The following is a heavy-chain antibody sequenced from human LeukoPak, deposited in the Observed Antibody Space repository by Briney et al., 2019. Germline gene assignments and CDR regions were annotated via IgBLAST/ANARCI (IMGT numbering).Heavy chain of an antibody. D-gene: IGHD3-22*01. CDR1: GFTFSSYS. Sequence: GGSLRLSCAASGFTFSSYSMNWVRQAPGKGLEWVSYISSSSSTIYYADSVKGRFTISRDNSKNTLYLQMNSLRAEDTAVYYCAKDKEVVISRYYFDYWGQGTLVTVSS. J-gene: IGHJ4*02. CDR3: AKDKEVVISRYYFDY. V-gene: IGHV3-48*01. CDR2: ISSSSSTI.